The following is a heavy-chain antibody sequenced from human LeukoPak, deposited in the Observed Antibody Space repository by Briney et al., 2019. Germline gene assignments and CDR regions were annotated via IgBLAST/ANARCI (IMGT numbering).Heavy chain of an antibody. D-gene: IGHD6-13*01. CDR2: IYYSGST. J-gene: IGHJ4*02. V-gene: IGHV4-39*01. CDR1: GGSISSSSYY. Sequence: SETLSLTCTVSGGSISSSSYYWGWIRQPPGKGLEWIGSIYYSGSTYHNPSLKSRVTISVDTSKNQFSLKLSSVTAADTAVYYCARHGSSWSLDYWGQGTLVTVSS. CDR3: ARHGSSWSLDY.